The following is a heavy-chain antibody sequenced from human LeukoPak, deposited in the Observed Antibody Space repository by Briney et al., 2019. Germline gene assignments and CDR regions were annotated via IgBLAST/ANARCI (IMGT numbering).Heavy chain of an antibody. CDR3: IVLAVTGTFGFDY. Sequence: GGSLRLSCAASGFTFSSYSLNWVRQAPGKGLEWVSYISSSSTIYYADSVKGRFTISRDNAKNSLYLQINSLRAEDTAVYYCIVLAVTGTFGFDYWGQGTLVTVSS. J-gene: IGHJ4*02. CDR2: ISSSSTI. D-gene: IGHD6-19*01. CDR1: GFTFSSYS. V-gene: IGHV3-48*01.